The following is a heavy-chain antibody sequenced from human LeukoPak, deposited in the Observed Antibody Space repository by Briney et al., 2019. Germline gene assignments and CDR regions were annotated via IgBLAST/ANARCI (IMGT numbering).Heavy chain of an antibody. CDR2: IRQDASEI. CDR3: ARLLGMVTTYDI. D-gene: IGHD5-24*01. CDR1: GFTFSSHW. Sequence: GGSLRLSCAASGFTFSSHWMSRVRQAPGKGLQWVASIRQDASEIHYVDSVRGRFTISRDNAENSLYLQMNSLRAEDTAVYYCARLLGMVTTYDIWGQGTMVTVSS. V-gene: IGHV3-7*04. J-gene: IGHJ3*02.